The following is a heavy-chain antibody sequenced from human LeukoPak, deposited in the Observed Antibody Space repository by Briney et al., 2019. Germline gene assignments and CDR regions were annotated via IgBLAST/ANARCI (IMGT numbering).Heavy chain of an antibody. CDR3: ARVPNKTYGSGSYPTGPGDY. CDR1: GFTFSSYS. Sequence: GGSLRLSCAASGFTFSSYSMNWVRQAPGKGLEWVSSISSSSSYIYYADSVKGRFTISRDNAKNSLYLQMNSLRAEDTAVYYCARVPNKTYGSGSYPTGPGDYWGQGTLVTVSS. J-gene: IGHJ4*02. CDR2: ISSSSSYI. D-gene: IGHD3-10*01. V-gene: IGHV3-21*01.